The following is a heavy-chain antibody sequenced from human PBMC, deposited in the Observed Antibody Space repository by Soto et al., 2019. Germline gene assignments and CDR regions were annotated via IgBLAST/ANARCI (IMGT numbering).Heavy chain of an antibody. J-gene: IGHJ6*02. V-gene: IGHV4-39*01. D-gene: IGHD2-2*01. CDR1: GGSISSSSYY. CDR2: IYYSGST. Sequence: SETLSLTCTVSGGSISSSSYYWGWIRQPPGKGLEWIGSIYYSGSTYYNPSLKSRVTISVDTSKNQFSLKLSSVTAADTAVYYCAGGRCSSTSCYSYYYYYGMDVWGQGTTVTVSS. CDR3: AGGRCSSTSCYSYYYYYGMDV.